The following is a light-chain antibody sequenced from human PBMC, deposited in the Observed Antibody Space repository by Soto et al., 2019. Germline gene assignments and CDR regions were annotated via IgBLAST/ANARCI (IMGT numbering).Light chain of an antibody. J-gene: IGKJ5*01. CDR2: AAS. Sequence: DIQLTQSPSSLSASVGDRVTISCRASHSISNYLNWYQYRPGKAPKLLIYAASSLQSGVPPRFSGSESGTDFTLIITSLQPEDSATYYCQQSYSTPISFGQGTRLENK. V-gene: IGKV1-39*01. CDR1: HSISNY. CDR3: QQSYSTPIS.